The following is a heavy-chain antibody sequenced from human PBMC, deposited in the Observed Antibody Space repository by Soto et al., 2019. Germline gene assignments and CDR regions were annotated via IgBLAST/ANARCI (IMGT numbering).Heavy chain of an antibody. CDR2: IDHDGPT. Sequence: EVQLVESGGDLVQPGGSLRLSCAASGFTFSNYWMHWVRQAPGKGLEWVSRIDHDGPTDYADSVRGRFTISRDNAENTLYLQMNSLRPEDTAVYYCVRDSHGDYWGQGTLVTVSS. V-gene: IGHV3-74*02. J-gene: IGHJ4*02. CDR3: VRDSHGDY. CDR1: GFTFSNYW. D-gene: IGHD3-22*01.